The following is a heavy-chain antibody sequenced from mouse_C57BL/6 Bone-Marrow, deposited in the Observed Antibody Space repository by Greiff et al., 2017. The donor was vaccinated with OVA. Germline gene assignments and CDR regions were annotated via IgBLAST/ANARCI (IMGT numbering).Heavy chain of an antibody. D-gene: IGHD1-1*01. CDR3: AVRGPTVVARYAMDY. J-gene: IGHJ4*01. Sequence: VQLQQPGAELVKPGASVKMSCKASGYTFTSYWITWVKQRPGQGLEWIGDIYPGSGSTNYNEKFKSKATLTVDTSSSTAYMQLSSLTSEDSAVYYCAVRGPTVVARYAMDYWGQGTSVTVSS. CDR1: GYTFTSYW. V-gene: IGHV1-55*01. CDR2: IYPGSGST.